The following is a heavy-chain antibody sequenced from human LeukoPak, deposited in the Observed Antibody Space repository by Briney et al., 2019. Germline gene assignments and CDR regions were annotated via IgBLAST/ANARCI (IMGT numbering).Heavy chain of an antibody. Sequence: GGSLRLSCAASGFTFSSYGMHWVRQAPGKGLEWVSYISRSSNTIYYADSVKGRFTISRDNVKNSLYLQMNSLRAEDTAVYYCAKVEEYYYDSSGYYGDYWGQGTLVTVSS. J-gene: IGHJ4*02. V-gene: IGHV3-48*01. CDR2: ISRSSNTI. CDR3: AKVEEYYYDSSGYYGDY. CDR1: GFTFSSYG. D-gene: IGHD3-22*01.